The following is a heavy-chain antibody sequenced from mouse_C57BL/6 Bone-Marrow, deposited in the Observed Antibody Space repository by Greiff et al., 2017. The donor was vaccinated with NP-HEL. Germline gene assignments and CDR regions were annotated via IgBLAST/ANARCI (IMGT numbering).Heavy chain of an antibody. CDR2: IDPSDSYT. D-gene: IGHD1-1*01. V-gene: IGHV1-69*01. CDR3: ARGSTVVASDWYFDV. J-gene: IGHJ1*03. Sequence: VQLQQPGAELVMPGASVKLSCKASGYTFTSYWMHWVKQRPGQGLEWIGEIDPSDSYTNYNQKFKGKSTLTVDKSSSTAYMQLSSLTSEDSAVYYCARGSTVVASDWYFDVWGKGTTVTVSS. CDR1: GYTFTSYW.